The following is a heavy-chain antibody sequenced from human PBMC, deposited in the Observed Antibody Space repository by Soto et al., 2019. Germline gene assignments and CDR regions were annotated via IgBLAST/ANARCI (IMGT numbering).Heavy chain of an antibody. J-gene: IGHJ6*02. CDR2: INPGDSDT. Sequence: GESLKISCQASVYSFANNCIGWVRQMPGKGLEWMWIINPGDSDTRYSPSFQGQVTILADKSITTAYLQLSSLKASDTAIYYCARSIAAHYGMDVWGQGTTVTVSS. CDR1: VYSFANNC. D-gene: IGHD6-6*01. V-gene: IGHV5-51*01. CDR3: ARSIAAHYGMDV.